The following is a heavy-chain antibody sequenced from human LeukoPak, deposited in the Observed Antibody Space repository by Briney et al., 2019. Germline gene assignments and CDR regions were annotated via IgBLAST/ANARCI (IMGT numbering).Heavy chain of an antibody. CDR1: GGSFSGYY. V-gene: IGHV4-34*01. Sequence: SETLSLTCAVYGGSFSGYYWSWIRQPPGKGLEWIGEINHSGSTNYNPSLKSRVTVSLDTSRNQVSLILSSVTAADTAVYYCARHRFGHLFDYWGQGTLVFVSS. CDR3: ARHRFGHLFDY. CDR2: INHSGST. J-gene: IGHJ4*02. D-gene: IGHD3-16*01.